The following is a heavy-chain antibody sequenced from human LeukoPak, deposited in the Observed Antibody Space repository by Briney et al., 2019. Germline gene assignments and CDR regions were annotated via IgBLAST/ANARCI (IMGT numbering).Heavy chain of an antibody. J-gene: IGHJ5*02. D-gene: IGHD2-15*01. CDR1: GFPFSSHA. V-gene: IGHV3-23*01. Sequence: QSGGSLRLSCAASGFPFSSHAMSWVRQPPGKGLEWVAAISNGKTYYADSVRGRFAISRDDSTNTVYLHVNSLRDEDTALYHCVREAGYCAPVCVKTNWLDPWGLGTLVTVSS. CDR3: VREAGYCAPVCVKTNWLDP. CDR2: ISNGKT.